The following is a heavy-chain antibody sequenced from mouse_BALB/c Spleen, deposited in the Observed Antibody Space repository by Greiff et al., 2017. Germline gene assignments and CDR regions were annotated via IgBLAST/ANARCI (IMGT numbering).Heavy chain of an antibody. CDR2: IDTSDSYT. J-gene: IGHJ4*01. CDR3: ASKAYYGNYMGY. CDR1: GYTFTDYW. Sequence: QVQLQQPGAELVMPGASVKMSCKASGYTFTDYWMHWVKQRPGQGLEWIGAIDTSDSYTSYNQKFKGKATMTVDESSSTAYMQLSSLTSEDSAVFYCASKAYYGNYMGYWGQGTPVTVSA. V-gene: IGHV1-69*01. D-gene: IGHD2-10*01.